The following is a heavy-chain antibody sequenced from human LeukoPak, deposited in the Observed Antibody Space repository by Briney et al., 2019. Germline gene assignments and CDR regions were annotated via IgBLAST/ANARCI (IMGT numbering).Heavy chain of an antibody. CDR3: AKLPGSSGWHGFYYFDY. V-gene: IGHV3-23*01. Sequence: PGGSLRLSCAASGFTFSSYAMSWVRQAPGKGLGWVSAISGSGGSTYYADSVKGRFTISKDNSKNTLYLQMNSLRAEDTAVYYCAKLPGSSGWHGFYYFDYWGQGTLVTVSS. CDR1: GFTFSSYA. D-gene: IGHD6-19*01. CDR2: ISGSGGST. J-gene: IGHJ4*02.